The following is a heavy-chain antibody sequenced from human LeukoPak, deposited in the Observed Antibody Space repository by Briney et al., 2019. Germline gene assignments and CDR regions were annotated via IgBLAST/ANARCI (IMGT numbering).Heavy chain of an antibody. V-gene: IGHV4-59*08. CDR3: ARRKYSSGWYNDY. CDR1: GGSISTYY. CDR2: IYYSGST. D-gene: IGHD6-19*01. J-gene: IGHJ4*02. Sequence: SETLSLTCTVSGGSISTYYGNWIRQAPGKGLEWIGYIYYSGSTNYNPSLKSRVTISVDTSKNQFSLKLSSVTAADTAVYYCARRKYSSGWYNDYWGQGTLVTVSS.